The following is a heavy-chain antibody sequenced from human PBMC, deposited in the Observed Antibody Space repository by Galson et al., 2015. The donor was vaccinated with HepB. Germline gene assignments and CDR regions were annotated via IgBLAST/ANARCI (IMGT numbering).Heavy chain of an antibody. CDR2: ISYDGSNK. CDR1: GFTFSSYG. CDR3: ARVEGAAAVASYYYYGMDV. D-gene: IGHD6-13*01. V-gene: IGHV3-30*03. Sequence: SLRLSCAASGFTFSSYGMHWVRQAPGKGLEWVAVISYDGSNKYYADSVKGRFTISRDNSKNSLYLQMNSLRAEDTAVYYCARVEGAAAVASYYYYGMDVWGQGTTVTVSS. J-gene: IGHJ6*02.